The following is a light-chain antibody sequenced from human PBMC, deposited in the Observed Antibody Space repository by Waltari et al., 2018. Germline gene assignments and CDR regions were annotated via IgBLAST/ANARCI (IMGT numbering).Light chain of an antibody. V-gene: IGLV3-1*01. Sequence: SYELSQPPSVSVSPGQTASTTCSGDKLGKKYAAWYQQKPGQSPVMVIYQDKKRPSGIPERFSGSNSGSTATLTISGTQPLDGADYYCQAWDNSTVVFGGGTKLTVL. CDR3: QAWDNSTVV. CDR1: KLGKKY. J-gene: IGLJ2*01. CDR2: QDK.